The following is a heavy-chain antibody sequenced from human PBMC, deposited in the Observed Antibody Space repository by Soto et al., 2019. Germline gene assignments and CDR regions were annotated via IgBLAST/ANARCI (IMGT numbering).Heavy chain of an antibody. CDR3: ASLGYSGYDVFDY. D-gene: IGHD5-12*01. Sequence: EVQLVESGGGLVQPGGSLRLSCAASGFTFSSYSMNLVRQAPGKGLEWVSYISSSSSTIYYADSVKGRFTISRDNAKNSLYLQMNSLRAEDTAVYYCASLGYSGYDVFDYWGQGTLVTVSS. V-gene: IGHV3-48*01. CDR1: GFTFSSYS. J-gene: IGHJ4*02. CDR2: ISSSSSTI.